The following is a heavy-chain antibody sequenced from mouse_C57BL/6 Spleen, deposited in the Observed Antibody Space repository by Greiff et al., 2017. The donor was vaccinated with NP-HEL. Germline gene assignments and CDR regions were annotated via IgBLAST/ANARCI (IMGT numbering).Heavy chain of an antibody. Sequence: QVQLQQPGAELVKPGASVKLSCKASGYTFTSYWMHWVKQRPGQGLEWIGMIHPNSGSTNYNEKFKSKATLTVDKSSSTAYMQLSSLTSEDSAVYYCARSGGNRGPYYFDDWGKGTTLTVSS. J-gene: IGHJ2*01. CDR1: GYTFTSYW. CDR3: ARSGGNRGPYYFDD. D-gene: IGHD2-1*01. CDR2: IHPNSGST. V-gene: IGHV1-64*01.